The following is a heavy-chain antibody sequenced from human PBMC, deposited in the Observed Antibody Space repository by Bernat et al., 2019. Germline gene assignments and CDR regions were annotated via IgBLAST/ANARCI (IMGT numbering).Heavy chain of an antibody. V-gene: IGHV3-15*07. Sequence: EVQLVESGGGLVKPGGSLRLSCAASGFTFSNAWMNWVRKAPGKGLEWVGRIKSKTDGGTTDYAAPVKGRFTISRDDSKNTLYLQMNSLKTEDTAVYYCTTDIGYYDSSGYYYAEYFQHWGQGTLVTVSS. CDR2: IKSKTDGGTT. CDR3: TTDIGYYDSSGYYYAEYFQH. J-gene: IGHJ1*01. D-gene: IGHD3-22*01. CDR1: GFTFSNAW.